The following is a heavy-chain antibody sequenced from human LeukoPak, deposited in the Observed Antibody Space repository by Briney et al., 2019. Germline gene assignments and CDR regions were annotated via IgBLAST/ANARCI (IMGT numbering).Heavy chain of an antibody. CDR1: GFTFSSYW. CDR3: ARRSGPSDFDY. J-gene: IGHJ4*02. D-gene: IGHD3-10*01. CDR2: IKQEGREK. Sequence: GGTLRLSCAASGFTFSSYWMSWVRQAPGKGREWGANIKQEGREKYYVDSVKGRFTISRDNAKNSLYLQMNSLRAEDTAVYYCARRSGPSDFDYWGQGTLVTVSS. V-gene: IGHV3-7*01.